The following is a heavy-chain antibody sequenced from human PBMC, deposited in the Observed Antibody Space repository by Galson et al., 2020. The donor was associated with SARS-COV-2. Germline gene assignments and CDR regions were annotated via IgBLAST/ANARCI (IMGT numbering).Heavy chain of an antibody. CDR2: IKSNPDGGTT. D-gene: IGHD5-12*01. CDR1: GLTFTNAW. V-gene: IGHV3-15*01. Sequence: GGSLRLSCAASGLTFTNAWMSWVRQAPGKGLEWVGLIKSNPDGGTTDYAAPVKGRFTISRDDSKNTLYLQMNSLKTEDTAVYYCTHHVEMATRDWGQGTLVTVSS. CDR3: THHVEMATRD. J-gene: IGHJ4*02.